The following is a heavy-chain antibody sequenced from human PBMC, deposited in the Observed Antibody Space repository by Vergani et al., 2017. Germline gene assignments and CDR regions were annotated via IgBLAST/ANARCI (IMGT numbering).Heavy chain of an antibody. J-gene: IGHJ4*02. D-gene: IGHD3-3*01. CDR3: ASSLYYDFWSGYSSLYYFDY. CDR1: GFTFSSYA. Sequence: EVQLLESGGGLVQPGGSLRLSCAASGFTFSSYAMSWVRQAPGKGLEWVANIKQDGSEQYYVDSVKGRFTISRDNAKNSLYLQLNSLRGEDTAVYYCASSLYYDFWSGYSSLYYFDYWGQGTLVTVSS. V-gene: IGHV3-7*01. CDR2: IKQDGSEQ.